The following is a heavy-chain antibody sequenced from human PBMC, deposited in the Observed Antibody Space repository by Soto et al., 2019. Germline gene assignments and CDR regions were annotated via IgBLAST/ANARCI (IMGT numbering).Heavy chain of an antibody. CDR3: ATRRVAYGMDV. J-gene: IGHJ6*02. CDR1: GGTFSSYA. V-gene: IGHV1-69*13. CDR2: LIPIFGTA. D-gene: IGHD2-21*01. Sequence: SVKVSCKASGGTFSSYAISWVRQAPGQGLEWMGGLIPIFGTANYAQKFQGRVTITADESTSTAYMELSSLRSEDTSVYYCATRRVAYGMDVWGQGTTVTVSS.